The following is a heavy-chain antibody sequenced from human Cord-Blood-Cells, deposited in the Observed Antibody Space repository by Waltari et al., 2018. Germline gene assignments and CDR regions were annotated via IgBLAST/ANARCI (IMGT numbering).Heavy chain of an antibody. CDR2: IYYSGST. J-gene: IGHJ4*02. D-gene: IGHD7-27*01. CDR1: GGSISSHY. V-gene: IGHV4-59*11. CDR3: ARGALAWGHFDY. Sequence: QVQLQESGPGLVKPSATLSLTCTVSGGSISSHYSSWIRQPPGKGLEWIGYIYYSGSTNYNPSLKSRVTISVDTSKNQFSLKLSSVTAADTAVYYCARGALAWGHFDYWGQGTLVTVSS.